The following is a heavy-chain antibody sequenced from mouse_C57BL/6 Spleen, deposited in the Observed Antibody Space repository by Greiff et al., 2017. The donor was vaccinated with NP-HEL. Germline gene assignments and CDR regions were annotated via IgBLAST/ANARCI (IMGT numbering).Heavy chain of an antibody. V-gene: IGHV10-3*01. CDR3: VRDGRLMDFDY. CDR2: IRSKSSNYAT. J-gene: IGHJ2*01. D-gene: IGHD3-2*02. CDR1: GFTFNTYA. Sequence: EVKLVESGGGLVQPKGSLKLSCAASGFTFNTYAMHWVRQAPGKGVEWVARIRSKSSNYATYYADSVKDRFTISRDDSQSMLYLQMNNLKTEDTAMYYCVRDGRLMDFDYWGQGTTLTVSS.